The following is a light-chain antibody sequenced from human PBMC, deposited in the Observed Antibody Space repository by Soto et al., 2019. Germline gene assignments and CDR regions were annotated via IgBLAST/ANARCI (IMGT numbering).Light chain of an antibody. CDR3: SSYTGGRTFG. Sequence: QSVLTQPRSVSGPPGQSVTISCSGTSSDVGGYEYVSWYQQHPGKAPRLLIYHVGQRPSGVPDRFSGSKSGTTASLTISGLHADDEAEYLCSSYTGGRTFGFGGGTKVTVL. CDR2: HVG. J-gene: IGLJ2*01. CDR1: SSDVGGYEY. V-gene: IGLV2-11*01.